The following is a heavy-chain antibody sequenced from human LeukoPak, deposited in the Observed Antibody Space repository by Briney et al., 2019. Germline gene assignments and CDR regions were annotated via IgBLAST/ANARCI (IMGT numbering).Heavy chain of an antibody. CDR1: GFTFSNAW. Sequence: GGSLRLSCAASGFTFSNAWMSWVRQAPGKGLEWVGRIKSKTDGGTTDYAAPVKGRFTISRDDSKNTLYLQMNSLRTEDTAVYYCTTDQWFGELPYFDYWGQGTLVTVSS. D-gene: IGHD3-10*01. V-gene: IGHV3-15*01. CDR2: IKSKTDGGTT. J-gene: IGHJ4*02. CDR3: TTDQWFGELPYFDY.